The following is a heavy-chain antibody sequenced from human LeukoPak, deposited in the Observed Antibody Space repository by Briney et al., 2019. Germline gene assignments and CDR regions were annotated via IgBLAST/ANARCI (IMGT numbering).Heavy chain of an antibody. Sequence: EALVKVSCKASGYTFTSYGISWVRQAPGQGLEWMGWISAYNGNTNYAQKLQGRVTMTTDTSTSTAYMELRSLRSDDTAVYYCSISNYDFWSGPYYGMDVWGQGTTVTVSS. V-gene: IGHV1-18*01. CDR3: SISNYDFWSGPYYGMDV. J-gene: IGHJ6*02. D-gene: IGHD3-3*01. CDR2: ISAYNGNT. CDR1: GYTFTSYG.